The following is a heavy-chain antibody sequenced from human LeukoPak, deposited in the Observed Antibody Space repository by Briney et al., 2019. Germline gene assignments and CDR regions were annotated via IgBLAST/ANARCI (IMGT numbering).Heavy chain of an antibody. CDR3: ARDECSGGSCYIDY. J-gene: IGHJ4*02. CDR2: IWYDGSNK. Sequence: PGGSLRLSCAAPGFTFSSYGMHWVRQAPGKGLEWVAVIWYDGSNKYYADSVKGRFTISRDNSKNTLYLQMNSLRAEDTAVYYCARDECSGGSCYIDYWGQGTLVTVSS. CDR1: GFTFSSYG. V-gene: IGHV3-33*01. D-gene: IGHD2-15*01.